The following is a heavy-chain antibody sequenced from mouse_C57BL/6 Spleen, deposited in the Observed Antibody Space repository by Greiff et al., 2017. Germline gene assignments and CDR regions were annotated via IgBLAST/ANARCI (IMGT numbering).Heavy chain of an antibody. D-gene: IGHD2-3*01. CDR2: INPSNGGT. V-gene: IGHV1-53*01. Sequence: VQLQQPGTELVKPGASVKLSCKASGYTFTSYWMHWVKQRPGQGLEWIGNINPSNGGTNYNEKFKSKATLTVDKSSSTAYMQLSSLAAEDSAVCYCARWGLYDSKFAYWGQGTLVTVSA. CDR3: ARWGLYDSKFAY. J-gene: IGHJ3*01. CDR1: GYTFTSYW.